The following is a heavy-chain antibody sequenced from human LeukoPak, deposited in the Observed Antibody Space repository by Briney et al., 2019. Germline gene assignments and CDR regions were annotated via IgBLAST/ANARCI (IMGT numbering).Heavy chain of an antibody. CDR2: INRDGSGI. J-gene: IGHJ4*02. CDR3: ANTGYNYEFDY. D-gene: IGHD5-18*01. V-gene: IGHV3-74*01. CDR1: GFTFSTYW. Sequence: GGSLRLSCAASGFTFSTYWMHWVRQAPGKGLVWISRINRDGSGITYADSVKGRFTISRDNAKSILYLQMNSLRAEDTTVYYCANTGYNYEFDYWGQGTLFTVSS.